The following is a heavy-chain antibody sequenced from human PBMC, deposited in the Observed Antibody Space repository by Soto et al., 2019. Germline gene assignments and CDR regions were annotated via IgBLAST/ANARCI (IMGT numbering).Heavy chain of an antibody. Sequence: QITLKESGPTLVKPTQTLTLTCTFSGLSLSTTVVGVGWIRQPPGKALEWLALIYWDADKRYSPSLKSRLTITKDTSKNQVVLTMTNMDPVDTATYYCVHSRCGGDCLQSYSSHSYYGLDVWGQGTTVTVSS. CDR3: VHSRCGGDCLQSYSSHSYYGLDV. CDR2: IYWDADK. CDR1: GLSLSTTVVG. J-gene: IGHJ6*02. D-gene: IGHD2-21*02. V-gene: IGHV2-5*02.